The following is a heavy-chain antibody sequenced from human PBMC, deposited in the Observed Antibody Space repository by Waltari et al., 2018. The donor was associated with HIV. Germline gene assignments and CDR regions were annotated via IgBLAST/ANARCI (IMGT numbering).Heavy chain of an antibody. CDR2: ISYDGSNK. V-gene: IGHV3-30*18. Sequence: QVQLVESGGGVVQPGRSLRLSCAASGFTFSSYGMHWVRQAPGKGLEWVAVISYDGSNKYYADSVKGRFTISRDNSKNTLYLQMNSLRAEDTAVYYCAKDAHSSSWPPDYWGQGTLVTVSS. CDR3: AKDAHSSSWPPDY. D-gene: IGHD6-13*01. CDR1: GFTFSSYG. J-gene: IGHJ4*02.